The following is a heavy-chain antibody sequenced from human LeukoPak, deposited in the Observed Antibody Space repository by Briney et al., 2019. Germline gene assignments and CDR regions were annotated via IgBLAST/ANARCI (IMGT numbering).Heavy chain of an antibody. D-gene: IGHD2-15*01. V-gene: IGHV3-21*01. Sequence: PGGSLRLSCAASGFTFSSYSMNWVRQAPGKGLEWVSSISSSSSYIYYADSVKGRFTISRDNAKNSLYLQMNSLRAEDTAVYYCARVGYCSGGSCYPFYYYYGMDVWGQGTTVTVSS. J-gene: IGHJ6*02. CDR3: ARVGYCSGGSCYPFYYYYGMDV. CDR1: GFTFSSYS. CDR2: ISSSSSYI.